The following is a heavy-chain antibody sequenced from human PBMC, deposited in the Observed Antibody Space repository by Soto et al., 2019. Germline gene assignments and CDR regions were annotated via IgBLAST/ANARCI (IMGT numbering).Heavy chain of an antibody. CDR3: ARDRYGSGSYSGAFDI. CDR1: GYSFTSYG. V-gene: IGHV1-18*01. CDR2: ISAYNGNT. Sequence: ASLKVSCKASGYSFTSYGSSWGRQAPGQGPEWMGWISAYNGNTNYAQKRQGRVTMTTDTSTSTAYMELRSLRSDDTAVYYCARDRYGSGSYSGAFDIWGQGTMVTVSS. D-gene: IGHD3-10*01. J-gene: IGHJ3*02.